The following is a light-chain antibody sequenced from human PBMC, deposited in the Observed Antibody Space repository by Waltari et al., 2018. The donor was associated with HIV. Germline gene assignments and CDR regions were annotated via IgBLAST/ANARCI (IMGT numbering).Light chain of an antibody. J-gene: IGLJ3*02. CDR2: SNN. V-gene: IGLV1-44*01. Sequence: SVLPQPPSASGTPGQRVTISCSGRSSNTGSNTVNWYQQPPGTAPKRLIYSNNQRPSGVPDRFSGSKSGTSASLAISGLQSEDEADYYCAAWDDSLNGGVFGGGTKLTVL. CDR3: AAWDDSLNGGV. CDR1: SSNTGSNT.